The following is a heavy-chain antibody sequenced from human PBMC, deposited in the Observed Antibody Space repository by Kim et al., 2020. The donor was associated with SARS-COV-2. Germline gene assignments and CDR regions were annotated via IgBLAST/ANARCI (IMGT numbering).Heavy chain of an antibody. V-gene: IGHV3-23*01. Sequence: GGSLRLSCLASGFSFSTYSMTWVRQAPGKGLEWVSSFSGSGDSTYYADSVAGRFTVSRDNSKNSFFLLMKSLRVEDTAVYYCVRDYDNSGFTDTFFDFWGQGTLVTVSS. CDR1: GFSFSTYS. CDR3: VRDYDNSGFTDTFFDF. D-gene: IGHD3-22*01. CDR2: FSGSGDST. J-gene: IGHJ4*02.